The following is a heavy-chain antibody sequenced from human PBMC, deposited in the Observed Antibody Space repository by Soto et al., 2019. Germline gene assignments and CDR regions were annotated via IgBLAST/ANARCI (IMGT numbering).Heavy chain of an antibody. CDR1: GFTFSSYG. CDR3: ARGGLVNYYASMGV. CDR2: IWYDGSNK. V-gene: IGHV3-33*01. J-gene: IGHJ6*02. Sequence: VGSMRLSCSASGFTFSSYGMHWILQSPGKGLEWVAFIWYDGSNKYYADPVKGRFTISRENSKNTLYLQMNSLRAEETAVYYCARGGLVNYYASMGVWGQGTTVNVSS. D-gene: IGHD3-10*01.